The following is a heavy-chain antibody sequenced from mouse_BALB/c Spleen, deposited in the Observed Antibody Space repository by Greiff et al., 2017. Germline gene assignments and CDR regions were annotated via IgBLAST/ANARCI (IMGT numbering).Heavy chain of an antibody. Sequence: QVQLKESGPGLVAPSQSLSITCTVSGFSLTSYGVHWVRQPPGKGLEWLGVIWAGGSTNYNSALMSRLSISKDNSKSQVFLKMNSLQTDDTAMYYCARDRGYYGSSPFAYWGQGTLVTVSA. CDR2: IWAGGST. CDR1: GFSLTSYG. J-gene: IGHJ3*01. V-gene: IGHV2-9*02. D-gene: IGHD1-1*01. CDR3: ARDRGYYGSSPFAY.